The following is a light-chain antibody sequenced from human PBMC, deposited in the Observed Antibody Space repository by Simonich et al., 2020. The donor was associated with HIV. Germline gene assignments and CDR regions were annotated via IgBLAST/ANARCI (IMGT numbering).Light chain of an antibody. CDR2: EGS. J-gene: IGLJ2*01. V-gene: IGLV2-14*02. CDR1: SSDVGNYNL. CDR3: SSYTGSTTLV. Sequence: QSALTQPASVSGSPGQSITISCTGTSSDVGNYNLVSWYQQHPGKAPKPMIYEGSKRPSGVSNRFSGSKSGNTASLTISGLQADDEADYYCSSYTGSTTLVFGGGTRLTVL.